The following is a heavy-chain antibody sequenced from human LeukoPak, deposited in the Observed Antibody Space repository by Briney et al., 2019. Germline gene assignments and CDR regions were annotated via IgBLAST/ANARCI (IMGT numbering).Heavy chain of an antibody. CDR2: ISFEGNKE. V-gene: IGHV3-30*04. CDR1: GFTFKTYT. CDR3: ARDPTRGFNYGYLDY. J-gene: IGHJ4*02. Sequence: GGSLRLSCTTSGFTFKTYTYHWFRQAPGKGLEWVALISFEGNKEYYADSVKGRFNITRDDTKDTLFLDINNLRPDDTAVYYCARDPTRGFNYGYLDYWGQGALVAVSS. D-gene: IGHD5-18*01.